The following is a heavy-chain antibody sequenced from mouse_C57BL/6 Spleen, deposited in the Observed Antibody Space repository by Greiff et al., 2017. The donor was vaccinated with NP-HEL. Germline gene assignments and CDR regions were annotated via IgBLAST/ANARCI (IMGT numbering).Heavy chain of an antibody. CDR1: GFTFSSYG. CDR2: ISSGGSYT. J-gene: IGHJ2*01. V-gene: IGHV5-6*01. D-gene: IGHD1-1*01. Sequence: EVQLVESGGDLVKPGGSLKLSCAASGFTFSSYGMSWVRQTPDKRLEWVATISSGGSYTSYPDSVKGRFTISRDNAKNTLYLQMSSLKSEDTAMYYCARPIFYYGSTSYYFDYWGQGTTLTVSS. CDR3: ARPIFYYGSTSYYFDY.